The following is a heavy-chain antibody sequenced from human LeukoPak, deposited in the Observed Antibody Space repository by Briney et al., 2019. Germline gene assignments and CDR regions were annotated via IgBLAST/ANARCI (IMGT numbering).Heavy chain of an antibody. V-gene: IGHV5-51*01. CDR2: IYPLDSDT. CDR3: ARREEDGMDV. CDR1: GFSFSSYW. J-gene: IGHJ6*02. Sequence: GESLKISCKGSGFSFSSYWIGWVRQMPGKGLEWMGIIYPLDSDTKYSPSFQGQATISADRSISTAYLQWSSLKASDTAMYYCARREEDGMDVWGQGTTVTVSS.